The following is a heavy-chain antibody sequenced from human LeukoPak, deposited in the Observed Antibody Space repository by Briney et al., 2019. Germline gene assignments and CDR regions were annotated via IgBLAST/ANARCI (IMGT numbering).Heavy chain of an antibody. Sequence: GASVKVSCKASGYTFTGYYMHWVRQAPGQGLEWMGWINPNSGGTKYAQKIQGRVTMTRDTSISTAYMEMSRLRSDDTAVYYCARGILTIFGVFINNWFDPWGQGTLVTVSS. D-gene: IGHD3-3*01. CDR1: GYTFTGYY. V-gene: IGHV1-2*02. CDR3: ARGILTIFGVFINNWFDP. CDR2: INPNSGGT. J-gene: IGHJ5*02.